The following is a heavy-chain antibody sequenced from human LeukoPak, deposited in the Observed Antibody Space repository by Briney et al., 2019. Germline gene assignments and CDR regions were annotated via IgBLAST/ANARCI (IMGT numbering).Heavy chain of an antibody. D-gene: IGHD6-19*01. V-gene: IGHV4-59*01. CDR3: ARDRRASSSGWFHDAFDI. CDR1: GGSISSYY. J-gene: IGHJ3*02. CDR2: IYCSGST. Sequence: SETLSLTCTASGGSISSYYWSWIRQPPGKGLEWVGYIYCSGSTNYNPSLKSRVTISVDTSKNQFSLKLSSVTAADTAVYYCARDRRASSSGWFHDAFDIWGQGTMVTVSS.